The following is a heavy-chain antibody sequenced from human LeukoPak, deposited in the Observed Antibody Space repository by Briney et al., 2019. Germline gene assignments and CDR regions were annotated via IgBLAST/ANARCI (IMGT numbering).Heavy chain of an antibody. D-gene: IGHD2-2*01. CDR1: GGSISSSSYY. J-gene: IGHJ4*02. Sequence: SETLSLTCTVSGGSISSSSYYWGWIRQPPGKGLEWIVSIYYSGSTYYNPSLKSRVTISVDTSKNQFSLKLSSVTAADTAVYYCARRYCSSTSCYPFDYWGQGTLVTVSS. CDR3: ARRYCSSTSCYPFDY. V-gene: IGHV4-39*01. CDR2: IYYSGST.